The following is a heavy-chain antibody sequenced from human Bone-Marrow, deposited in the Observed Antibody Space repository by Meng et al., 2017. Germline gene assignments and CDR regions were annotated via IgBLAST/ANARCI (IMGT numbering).Heavy chain of an antibody. CDR3: ARTQYNWNDPLLYYFDY. CDR1: GYSFTRYW. CDR2: IYPGDSDT. D-gene: IGHD1-20*01. J-gene: IGHJ4*02. Sequence: KVSCKGSGYSFTRYWIGWVRQMPGKGLEWMGIIYPGDSDTRYSPSFQGQVTISADKSISTAYLQWSSLKASDTAMYYCARTQYNWNDPLLYYFDYWGQGTLVTVSS. V-gene: IGHV5-51*01.